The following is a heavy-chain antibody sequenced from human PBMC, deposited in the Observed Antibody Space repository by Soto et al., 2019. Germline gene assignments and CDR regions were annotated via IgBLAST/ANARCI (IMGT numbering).Heavy chain of an antibody. V-gene: IGHV4-34*01. D-gene: IGHD3-10*01. CDR2: ITHSGST. CDR3: ARAPAYGSGSYPPYYYYYYGMDV. J-gene: IGHJ6*02. CDR1: GGSFSGYY. Sequence: QVQLQQWGAGLLKPSETLSLTCAVYGGSFSGYYWSWIRQPPGKGLEWIGEITHSGSTNYNPSLKSRVTRSVDTSKNQFSLKLSSGTAADTAVYYCARAPAYGSGSYPPYYYYYYGMDVWGQGTTVTVSS.